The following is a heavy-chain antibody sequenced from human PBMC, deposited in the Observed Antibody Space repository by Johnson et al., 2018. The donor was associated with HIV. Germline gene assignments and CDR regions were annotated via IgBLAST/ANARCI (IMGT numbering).Heavy chain of an antibody. CDR1: GFTFSSYG. V-gene: IGHV3-30*03. CDR3: ARDRNIAARQDAFDI. CDR2: ITYDGSNK. D-gene: IGHD6-6*01. Sequence: VQLVESGGGVVQPGRSLRLSCAASGFTFSSYGIHWVRQAPGKGLEWVAHITYDGSNKYYADSVKGRFTISRDNSKNTLYLQMNSLRAEDTAVYYCARDRNIAARQDAFDIWGQGTMVTVSS. J-gene: IGHJ3*02.